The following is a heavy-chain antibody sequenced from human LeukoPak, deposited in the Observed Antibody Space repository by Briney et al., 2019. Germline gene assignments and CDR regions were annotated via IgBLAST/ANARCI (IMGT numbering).Heavy chain of an antibody. Sequence: GGSLRLSCAASGFTFSDYYMTWVRQAAGKGLEWVSYISGSSGDINYSDSVKGRFTISRDNAKNSLYLQMNSLRAEDTAVYYCASFTGYSSSCFDPWGQGTLVTVSS. CDR1: GFTFSDYY. J-gene: IGHJ5*02. D-gene: IGHD6-13*01. V-gene: IGHV3-11*06. CDR3: ASFTGYSSSCFDP. CDR2: ISGSSGDI.